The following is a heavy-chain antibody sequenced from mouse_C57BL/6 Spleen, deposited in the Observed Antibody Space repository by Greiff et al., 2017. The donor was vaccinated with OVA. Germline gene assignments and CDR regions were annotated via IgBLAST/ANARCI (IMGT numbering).Heavy chain of an antibody. Sequence: VQLQQSGPELVKPGASVKISCKASGYTFTDYYMNWVKQSHGKSLEWIGDINPNNGGTSYNQKFKGKATLTVDKSSSTAYMELRSLTSEDSAVYYCARSRDGYYYAMGDWGQGTSVTVAS. J-gene: IGHJ4*01. D-gene: IGHD2-3*01. CDR3: ARSRDGYYYAMGD. V-gene: IGHV1-26*01. CDR1: GYTFTDYY. CDR2: INPNNGGT.